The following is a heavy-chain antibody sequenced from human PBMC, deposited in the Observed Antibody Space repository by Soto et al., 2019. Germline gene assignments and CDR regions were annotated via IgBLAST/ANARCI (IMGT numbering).Heavy chain of an antibody. CDR1: GGSISSSSYY. D-gene: IGHD3-3*01. V-gene: IGHV4-39*01. J-gene: IGHJ1*01. CDR3: ARLARITIFEVIIPVYFQD. Sequence: PSETLSLTCTVSGGSISSSSYYWGWIRQHPGKGMEWIGSIDYSGSSYYNPSLRSRVTISVDTSKNQFSLRLRSVTAADTAVYYCARLARITIFEVIIPVYFQDWGRGTLVTVSS. CDR2: IDYSGSS.